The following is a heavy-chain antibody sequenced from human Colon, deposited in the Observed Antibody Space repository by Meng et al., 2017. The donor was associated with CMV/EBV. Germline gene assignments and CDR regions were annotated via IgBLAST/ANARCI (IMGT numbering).Heavy chain of an antibody. CDR3: ARNPRNSDSDGYYWDLDY. J-gene: IGHJ4*02. CDR1: GFTFGDYA. CDR2: IRTNTFGGVT. Sequence: GESLKISCITSGFTFGDYAMSWVRQAPGKGMEWLGFIRTNTFGGVTDYAASVEGRFTISRDDSESVAYLQMNNLKTEDTAVYYCARNPRNSDSDGYYWDLDYWGQGTLVTVSS. V-gene: IGHV3-49*04. D-gene: IGHD3-22*01.